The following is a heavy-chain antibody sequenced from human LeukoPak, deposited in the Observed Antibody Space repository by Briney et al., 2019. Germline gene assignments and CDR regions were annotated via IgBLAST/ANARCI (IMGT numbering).Heavy chain of an antibody. CDR3: ARGGLSTRWGLDY. J-gene: IGHJ4*02. CDR1: GYIFNTNG. D-gene: IGHD6-13*01. CDR2: ISAYSGVT. V-gene: IGHV1-18*01. Sequence: GASVKVSCKASGYIFNTNGINWVRQAPGQGLEWGAYISAYSGVTNSAQKFRDRVTMTTDTSTRTAYMELRSLTSDDSAVYYCARGGLSTRWGLDYWGQGTLVTVSS.